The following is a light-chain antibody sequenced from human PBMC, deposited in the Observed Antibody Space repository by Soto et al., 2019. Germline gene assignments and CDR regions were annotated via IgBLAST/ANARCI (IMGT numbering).Light chain of an antibody. CDR3: SSYASTSFLVV. CDR1: SSDVGGFDY. V-gene: IGLV2-14*01. J-gene: IGLJ3*02. Sequence: QSALAQPAAGSGSPAQSITISCTGTSSDVGGFDYVSWYQQRPGKVPKLIIHNVSNRPSGVSDRFSGSKSGNTASLTISGLQADDDADYYCSSYASTSFLVVFGGWTKLTVL. CDR2: NVS.